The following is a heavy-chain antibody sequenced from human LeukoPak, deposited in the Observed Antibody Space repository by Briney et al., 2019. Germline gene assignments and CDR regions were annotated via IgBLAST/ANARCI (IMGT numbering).Heavy chain of an antibody. CDR2: INHSGST. CDR3: ARVTQPRYYYDSSGYGYYFDY. CDR1: GGSFSGYY. J-gene: IGHJ4*02. V-gene: IGHV4-34*01. Sequence: SETLSLTCAVYGGSFSGYYWSWVRQPPGKGLEWIGEINHSGSTNYNPSLKSRVTISVDTSKNQFSLKLSSVTAADTAVYYCARVTQPRYYYDSSGYGYYFDYWGQGTLVTVSS. D-gene: IGHD3-22*01.